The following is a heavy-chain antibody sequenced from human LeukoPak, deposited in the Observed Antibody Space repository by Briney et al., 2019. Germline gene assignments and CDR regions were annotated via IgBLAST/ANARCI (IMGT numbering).Heavy chain of an antibody. D-gene: IGHD3-10*01. V-gene: IGHV3-13*01. Sequence: GGSLRLSCAASGFTFSSYDMHWVRQATGKGLEWVSAIGTTGDTYYPGSVKGRFTISRENAKNSLYLQMNSLRAGDTAVYYCARGGTMVRGVINWYFDLWGRGTLVTVSS. J-gene: IGHJ2*01. CDR2: IGTTGDT. CDR3: ARGGTMVRGVINWYFDL. CDR1: GFTFSSYD.